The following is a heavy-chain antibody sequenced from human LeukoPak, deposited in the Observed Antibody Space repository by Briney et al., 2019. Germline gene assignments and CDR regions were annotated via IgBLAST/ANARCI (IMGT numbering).Heavy chain of an antibody. CDR3: ARGLPTYYDFWSGYPAPYNWFDP. J-gene: IGHJ5*02. Sequence: ASVKVSCKASGYTFTSYYMHWVRQAPGQGLEWMGIINPSGGSTSYAQKFQGRVTMTRDMSTSTVYMELSSLRSEDTAVYYCARGLPTYYDFWSGYPAPYNWFDPWGRGTLVTVSS. CDR2: INPSGGST. CDR1: GYTFTSYY. D-gene: IGHD3-3*01. V-gene: IGHV1-46*01.